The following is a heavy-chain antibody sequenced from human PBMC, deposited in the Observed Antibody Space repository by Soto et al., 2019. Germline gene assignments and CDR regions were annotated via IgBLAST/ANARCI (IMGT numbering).Heavy chain of an antibody. D-gene: IGHD5-18*01. J-gene: IGHJ5*02. Sequence: EVQLVESGGGLVKPGGSLRLSCAASGFTFSSYSMNWVRQAPGKGLEWVSSISSSSSYMYYADSVKGRFSISRDNAKNSLYLLMNSLRAEDTAVYYCARVGIGYNYGPNGFDPWGQGTLVTVSS. V-gene: IGHV3-21*01. CDR2: ISSSSSYM. CDR3: ARVGIGYNYGPNGFDP. CDR1: GFTFSSYS.